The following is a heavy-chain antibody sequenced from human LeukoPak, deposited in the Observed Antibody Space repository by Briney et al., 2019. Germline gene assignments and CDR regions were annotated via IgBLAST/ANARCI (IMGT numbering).Heavy chain of an antibody. J-gene: IGHJ4*02. Sequence: GGSLRLSCAASGFTVSSNYMTWVRQAPGKGLEWISVIYSGGNTYYADSMRGRFTISRDNSKNTLYLQINSLRVDDTAVYYCATLEGDYWGQGTLVTVSS. V-gene: IGHV3-53*01. CDR2: IYSGGNT. CDR1: GFTVSSNY. CDR3: ATLEGDY.